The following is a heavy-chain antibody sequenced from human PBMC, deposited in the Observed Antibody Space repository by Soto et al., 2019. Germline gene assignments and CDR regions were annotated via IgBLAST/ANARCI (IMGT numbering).Heavy chain of an antibody. CDR2: IYSGGST. J-gene: IGHJ4*02. Sequence: EVQLVESGGGLVQPGGSLRLSCAASGFTVSSNYMSWVRQAPGKGLEWVSVIYSGGSTYYADSVKGRFTISRDNSKNTLYLQMNSLRAEDTAVYYCARDPVVESNYFDYWGQGTLVTVSS. V-gene: IGHV3-66*01. CDR1: GFTVSSNY. CDR3: ARDPVVESNYFDY. D-gene: IGHD2-2*01.